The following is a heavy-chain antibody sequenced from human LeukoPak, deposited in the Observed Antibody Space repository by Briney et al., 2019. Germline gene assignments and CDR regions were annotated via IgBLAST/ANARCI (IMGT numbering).Heavy chain of an antibody. CDR1: GGTFSSYA. CDR3: ARVRDSDDFDY. J-gene: IGHJ4*02. CDR2: INPNSGGT. Sequence: ASVKVSCKASGGTFSSYAISWVRQAPGQGLEWMGWINPNSGGTNYAQKFQGRVTMTRDTSISTAYMELSRLRSDDTAVYYCARVRDSDDFDYWGQGTLVTVSS. V-gene: IGHV1-2*02. D-gene: IGHD3-22*01.